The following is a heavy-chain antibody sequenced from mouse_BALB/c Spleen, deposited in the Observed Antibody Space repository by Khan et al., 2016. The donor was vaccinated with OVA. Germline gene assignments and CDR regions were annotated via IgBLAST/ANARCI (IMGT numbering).Heavy chain of an antibody. Sequence: VKLLESGAELAKPGASVKMSCTASGYTFTSYWMHWIKQRSGQGLEWIGYINPTSGYTDYNQKFKDKATLSADKSSSTAYMQLSSLTSDDSAVYYCARDRIDYWGQGTALTVSS. J-gene: IGHJ2*01. CDR1: GYTFTSYW. CDR2: INPTSGYT. V-gene: IGHV1-7*01. CDR3: ARDRIDY.